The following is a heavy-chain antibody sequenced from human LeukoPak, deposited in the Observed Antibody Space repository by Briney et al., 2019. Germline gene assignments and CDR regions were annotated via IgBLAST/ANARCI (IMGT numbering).Heavy chain of an antibody. CDR2: IYPGDSDT. D-gene: IGHD3-22*01. J-gene: IGHJ4*02. CDR3: ARLGYYYDSSGLDY. Sequence: GGSLKISFKGSGYRFTSYWIGWVRPMPGKGLEWVGIIYPGDSDTRYSPSFQGQVTISADKSISTAYLQWSSLKASDTAMYYCARLGYYYDSSGLDYWGQGTLVTVSS. CDR1: GYRFTSYW. V-gene: IGHV5-51*01.